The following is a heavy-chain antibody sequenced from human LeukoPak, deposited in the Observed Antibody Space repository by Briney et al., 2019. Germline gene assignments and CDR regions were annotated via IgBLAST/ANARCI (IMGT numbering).Heavy chain of an antibody. J-gene: IGHJ4*02. CDR1: GFTFSSYW. D-gene: IGHD2-2*01. Sequence: PGGSLRLSCAASGFTFSSYWMHWVRQAPGKGLLWVSRINSDGSSTSYADSVKGRFTISRDNAKNTLYLQMNSLRAEDTAVYYCATASRYCSSTSCRDYWGQGTQVTVSS. V-gene: IGHV3-74*01. CDR2: INSDGSST. CDR3: ATASRYCSSTSCRDY.